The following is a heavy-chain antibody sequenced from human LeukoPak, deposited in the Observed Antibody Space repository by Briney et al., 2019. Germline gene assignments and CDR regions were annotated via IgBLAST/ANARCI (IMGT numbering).Heavy chain of an antibody. CDR1: GYTFTGYY. D-gene: IGHD6-13*01. V-gene: IGHV1-2*02. J-gene: IGHJ5*02. CDR3: ARTREYSSSWYFPPFDP. CDR2: INPNSGRT. Sequence: AAVKVSCKASGYTFTGYYMNWVRQAPGQGLEWMGWINPNSGRTNYAQNFQGRVTMTRDPSISTAYMELSGLTSNDTAVYYCARTREYSSSWYFPPFDPWGQGTLVTVSS.